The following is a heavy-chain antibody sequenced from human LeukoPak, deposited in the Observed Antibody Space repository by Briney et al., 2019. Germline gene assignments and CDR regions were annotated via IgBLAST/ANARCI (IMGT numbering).Heavy chain of an antibody. CDR2: IYTSGST. D-gene: IGHD6-19*01. J-gene: IGHJ2*01. V-gene: IGHV4-4*07. CDR3: ARDLEEQWLVPDWYFDL. CDR1: GGSFSGYY. Sequence: SETLSLTCAVYGGSFSGYYWSWIRQPAGKGLEWIGRIYTSGSTNYNPSLKSRVTMSVDTSKNQFSLKLSSVTAADTAVYYCARDLEEQWLVPDWYFDLWGRGTLVTVSS.